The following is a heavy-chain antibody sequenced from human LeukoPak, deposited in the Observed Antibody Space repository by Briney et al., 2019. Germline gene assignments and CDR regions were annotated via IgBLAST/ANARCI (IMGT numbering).Heavy chain of an antibody. CDR3: ARDRYSSSTFFDY. V-gene: IGHV3-11*01. J-gene: IGHJ4*02. D-gene: IGHD6-6*01. CDR1: GFILTNYF. CDR2: ISSSGSTI. Sequence: GGSLRLSCAASGFILTNYFMSWIRQAPGKGLEWVSYISSSGSTIYYADSVKGRFTISRDNAKNSLYLQMNSLRAEDTAVYYCARDRYSSSTFFDYWGQGTLVTVSS.